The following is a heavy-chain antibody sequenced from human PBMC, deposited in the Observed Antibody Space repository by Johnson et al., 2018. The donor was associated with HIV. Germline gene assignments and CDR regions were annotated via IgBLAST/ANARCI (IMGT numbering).Heavy chain of an antibody. CDR3: AKGLMRGAFDM. J-gene: IGHJ3*02. D-gene: IGHD2-8*01. CDR1: GFTFSSYW. CDR2: INGDGTGS. Sequence: VQLVESGGGLVQPGGSLRLSCAASGFTFSSYWMHWVRQAPGKGLVWVSRINGDGTGSTYADSVKGRFTIARDNSKNALYLQMNSLRADDTAIYYCAKGLMRGAFDMWGQGTMVTVSS. V-gene: IGHV3-74*01.